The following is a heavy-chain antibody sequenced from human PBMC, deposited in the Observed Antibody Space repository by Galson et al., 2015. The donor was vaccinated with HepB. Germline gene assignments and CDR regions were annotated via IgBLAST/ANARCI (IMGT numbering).Heavy chain of an antibody. J-gene: IGHJ4*02. CDR3: ARDWGSTMIVVAPPRH. D-gene: IGHD3-22*01. Sequence: SLRLSCAASGFTFSSYGMHWVRQAPGKGLEWVAVIWYDGSNKYYADSVKGRFTISRDNSKNTLYLQMNSLRAEDTAVYYCARDWGSTMIVVAPPRHWGQGTLVTVSS. CDR2: IWYDGSNK. V-gene: IGHV3-33*01. CDR1: GFTFSSYG.